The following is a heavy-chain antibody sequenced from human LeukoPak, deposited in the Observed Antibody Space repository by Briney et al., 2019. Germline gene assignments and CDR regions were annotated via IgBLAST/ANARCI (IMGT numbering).Heavy chain of an antibody. CDR1: GFTFSDYY. D-gene: IGHD4-17*01. Sequence: GGSLRLSCAASGFTFSDYYMSWIRQAPGKGLEWVSYISSSGSTIYYADSVKGRFTISRDNAKNSLYLQMNSLRAEDTAVYYCARVPTVTTQYYYYGMDVWGQGTTVTVSS. V-gene: IGHV3-11*04. J-gene: IGHJ6*02. CDR3: ARVPTVTTQYYYYGMDV. CDR2: ISSSGSTI.